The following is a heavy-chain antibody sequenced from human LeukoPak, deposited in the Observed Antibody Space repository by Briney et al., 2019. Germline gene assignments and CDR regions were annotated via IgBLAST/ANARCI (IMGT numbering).Heavy chain of an antibody. Sequence: AGGSLRLSCAASGFTFSSYAMSWVRQAPGKGLEWVSAISGSGGSTYYADSVEGRFTISRDNSKNTLYLQMNSLRAEDTAVYYCAKASTDFWSGYSTYPYYFDYWGQGTLVTVSS. V-gene: IGHV3-23*01. CDR1: GFTFSSYA. CDR3: AKASTDFWSGYSTYPYYFDY. D-gene: IGHD3-3*01. J-gene: IGHJ4*02. CDR2: ISGSGGST.